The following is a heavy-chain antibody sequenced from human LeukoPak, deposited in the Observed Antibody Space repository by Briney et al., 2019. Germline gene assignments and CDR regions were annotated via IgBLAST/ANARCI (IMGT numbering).Heavy chain of an antibody. V-gene: IGHV3-23*01. J-gene: IGHJ4*02. Sequence: PRGSLRLSCAASGFTFSSYAMSWVRQAPGKGLEWVSAISGSGGSTYYADSVKGRFTISRDNSKNTLYLQMNSLRAEDTAVYYCAKDSYDYPVAFDYWGQGTLVTVSS. D-gene: IGHD5-12*01. CDR1: GFTFSSYA. CDR2: ISGSGGST. CDR3: AKDSYDYPVAFDY.